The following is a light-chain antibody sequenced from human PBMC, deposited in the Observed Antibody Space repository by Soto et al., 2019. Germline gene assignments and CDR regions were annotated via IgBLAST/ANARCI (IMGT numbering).Light chain of an antibody. J-gene: IGKJ3*01. CDR1: QSVSSN. Sequence: EIVMTQSPATLSVSPGERAPLSCRASQSVSSNLAWYQQKPGQAPRLLIYGASTRATGIPARFSGSGSGTEFTLTISSLQSEDFAVYYCQQYNNWPQTFGPGTKVDIK. CDR2: GAS. CDR3: QQYNNWPQT. V-gene: IGKV3D-15*01.